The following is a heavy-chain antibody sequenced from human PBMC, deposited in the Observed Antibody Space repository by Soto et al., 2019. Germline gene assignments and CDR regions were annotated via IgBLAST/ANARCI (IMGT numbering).Heavy chain of an antibody. J-gene: IGHJ4*02. CDR1: GGSISSYY. D-gene: IGHD2-15*01. Sequence: SETLSLTCTVSGGSISSYYWSWIRQPPGKGLEWMGYIYYSGSTNYNPSLKRRVTISVDTSKNQFSLKLSSVTAADTAVYYCARDLAGGACSGGSRYVFGYFDYWGQGTLVTVSS. CDR2: IYYSGST. CDR3: ARDLAGGACSGGSRYVFGYFDY. V-gene: IGHV4-59*01.